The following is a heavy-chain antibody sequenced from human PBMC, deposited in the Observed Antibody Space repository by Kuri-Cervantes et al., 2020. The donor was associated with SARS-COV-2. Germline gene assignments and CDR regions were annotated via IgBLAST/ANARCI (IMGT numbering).Heavy chain of an antibody. J-gene: IGHJ6*02. Sequence: SETLSLTCAVSGGSISSSNWWIWVRQPPGRGLEWIGEIYHSGSTNYNPPLKSRVTISVDKSKNQFSLNLRSVTAADTAMYYCARDQQWLVRGALDVRGQGTTVTVSS. D-gene: IGHD6-19*01. CDR2: IYHSGST. CDR3: ARDQQWLVRGALDV. CDR1: GGSISSSNW. V-gene: IGHV4-4*02.